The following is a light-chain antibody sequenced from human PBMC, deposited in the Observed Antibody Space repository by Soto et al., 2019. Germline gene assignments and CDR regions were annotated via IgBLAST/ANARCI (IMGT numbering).Light chain of an antibody. V-gene: IGKV3-20*01. CDR3: QQYGASPPT. CDR1: QSVSSSY. J-gene: IGKJ1*01. CDR2: GAS. Sequence: EIVLTHSQSTLSLSPGERATLSCRASQSVSSSYVAWYQQKPGQAPRLLIYGASSRATGIPDRFSGSGSGTDFTLTISRLEPEDFAVYYCQQYGASPPTFGEGTKADIK.